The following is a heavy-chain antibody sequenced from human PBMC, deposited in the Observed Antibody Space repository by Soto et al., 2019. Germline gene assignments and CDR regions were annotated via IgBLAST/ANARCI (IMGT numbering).Heavy chain of an antibody. J-gene: IGHJ4*02. CDR3: ASHVEGDDEDY. CDR1: GGSISSGGYY. CDR2: IHYSGST. Sequence: TSETLSLTCTVSGGSISSGGYYWSWIRQHPGKGLEWIGYIHYSGSTYYNPSLKSRVTISVDTSKNQFSLKLSSVTAADTAVYYCASHVEGDDEDYWGQGTLVTVSS. V-gene: IGHV4-31*03. D-gene: IGHD2-21*02.